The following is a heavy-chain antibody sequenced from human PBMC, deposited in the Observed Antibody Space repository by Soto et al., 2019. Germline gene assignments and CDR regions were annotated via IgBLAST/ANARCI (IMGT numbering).Heavy chain of an antibody. Sequence: QVQLQESGPGLVKPSQTLSLTCTVSGGSISSGDYYWSWIRQPPGKGLEWIGYIYYSGSTYYNPSLKSRVTISVDTSKNQFSLKLSSVTAADTAVYYCARVTVDTATGGYFDYWGQGTLVTVSS. D-gene: IGHD5-18*01. V-gene: IGHV4-30-4*01. CDR2: IYYSGST. CDR1: GGSISSGDYY. CDR3: ARVTVDTATGGYFDY. J-gene: IGHJ4*02.